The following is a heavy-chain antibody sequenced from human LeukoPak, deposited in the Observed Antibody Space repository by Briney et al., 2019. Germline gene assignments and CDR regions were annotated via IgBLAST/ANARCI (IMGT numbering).Heavy chain of an antibody. CDR1: GRSISSRRYD. D-gene: IGHD3-3*01. Sequence: SETRSLASTVAGRSISSRRYDWGWTRQPPVKGLEWIGSFSYSGNTYYNPALKSRVTISVDTSKNQCSLKLSSVTAADTAVYYCASIIRLLAFDIWGQGTMVTVSS. CDR2: FSYSGNT. J-gene: IGHJ3*02. CDR3: ASIIRLLAFDI. V-gene: IGHV4-39*07.